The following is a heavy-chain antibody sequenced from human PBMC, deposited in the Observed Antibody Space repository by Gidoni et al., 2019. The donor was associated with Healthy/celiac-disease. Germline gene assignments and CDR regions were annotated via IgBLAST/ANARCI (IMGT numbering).Heavy chain of an antibody. CDR2: INAGNGNT. D-gene: IGHD3-10*01. V-gene: IGHV1-3*01. CDR3: ARVGAGILWFGELDY. Sequence: QVQLVQSGAEVQKPGASVQVSCKASGYPFTSYAMHWVRQAPGQRLEWMGWINAGNGNTKYSQKFQGRVTITSDTSASTAYMELSSLRSEDTAVYYCARVGAGILWFGELDYWGQGTLVTVSS. J-gene: IGHJ4*02. CDR1: GYPFTSYA.